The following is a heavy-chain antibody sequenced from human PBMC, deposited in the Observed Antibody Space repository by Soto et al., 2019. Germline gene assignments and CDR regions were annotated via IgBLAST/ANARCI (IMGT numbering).Heavy chain of an antibody. Sequence: SETLSLTCTVSGGSISSGGYYWSWIRQHPGKGLEWIGYIYYGGSTYYNPSLKGRATISGDTSKNQFSLKLSSVTAADTAVYYCARGGYYYENSGQNAYDYWGQGILVTV. CDR3: ARGGYYYENSGQNAYDY. J-gene: IGHJ4*01. CDR2: IYYGGST. V-gene: IGHV4-31*03. D-gene: IGHD3-22*01. CDR1: GGSISSGGYY.